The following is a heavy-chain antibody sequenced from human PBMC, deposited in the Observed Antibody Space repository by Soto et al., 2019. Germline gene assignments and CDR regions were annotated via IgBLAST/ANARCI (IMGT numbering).Heavy chain of an antibody. J-gene: IGHJ4*02. CDR1: GITFSNYG. V-gene: IGHV3-33*01. Sequence: QVQLVQSRGGVVQPGRSLRLSCAASGITFSNYGTHWVRQAPGKGLEWVAVIWYDGRDKYYADSVKGRFTISRDNSKNTLYLQMNSLTADDTAVYYCVSGYGYFDIWGQGTLVTVSS. CDR2: IWYDGRDK. CDR3: VSGYGYFDI. D-gene: IGHD3-22*01.